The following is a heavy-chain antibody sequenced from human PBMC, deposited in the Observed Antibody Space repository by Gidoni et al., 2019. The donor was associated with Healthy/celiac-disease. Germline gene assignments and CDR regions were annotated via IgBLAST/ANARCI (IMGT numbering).Heavy chain of an antibody. CDR2: IYYSGST. V-gene: IGHV4-39*07. J-gene: IGHJ5*02. CDR1: GGSISSSSYY. D-gene: IGHD6-13*01. Sequence: QLQLQESGPGLVKPSETLSITCTVSGGSISSSSYYWGWIRQPPGKGLEWIGSIYYSGSTYYNPSLKSRVTISVDTSKNQFSLKLSSVTAADTAVYYCARDRIAAPHGFDPWGQGTLVTVSS. CDR3: ARDRIAAPHGFDP.